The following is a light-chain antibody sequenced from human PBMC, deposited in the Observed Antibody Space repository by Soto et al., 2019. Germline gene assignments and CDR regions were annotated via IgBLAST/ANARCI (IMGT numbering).Light chain of an antibody. CDR2: DAS. V-gene: IGKV3-11*01. Sequence: EIVLTHSPSTLSLSPGERATLCCRASQSVSSYLAWYQQKPGQAPRLLIYDASNRATGIPARFSGSGSGTDFTLTISSLEPEDFAVYYCQQRSNWPPTFGGGTKVDIK. CDR3: QQRSNWPPT. CDR1: QSVSSY. J-gene: IGKJ4*01.